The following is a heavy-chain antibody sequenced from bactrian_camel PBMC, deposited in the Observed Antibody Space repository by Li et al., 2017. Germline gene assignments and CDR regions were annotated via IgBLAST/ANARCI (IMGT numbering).Heavy chain of an antibody. Sequence: VQLVESGGGEVQPGGSLRLSCAASGFTFSTYAMRWVRQAPGKGLEWVSAINSGGGSTTYVDSVKGRFTISQDSGGNTLHLQMSSLKPEDTAMYYCAAGWDNRYMWYQTPAYSLWGQGTQVTVS. V-gene: IGHV3S42*01. CDR2: INSGGGST. J-gene: IGHJ4*01. CDR3: AAGWDNRYMWYQTPAYSL. D-gene: IGHD2*01. CDR1: GFTFSTYA.